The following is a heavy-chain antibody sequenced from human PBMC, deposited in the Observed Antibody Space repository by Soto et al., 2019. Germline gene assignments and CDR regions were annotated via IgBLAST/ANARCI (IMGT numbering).Heavy chain of an antibody. V-gene: IGHV4-59*01. CDR3: ARGFGDLGPSFFGMDV. CDR1: GSSIXAYX. J-gene: IGHJ6*02. Sequence: QLQLQESGPGLVKASETLSLTCTVSGSSIXAYXXXXXXXXXGHKLEWIGYLYDGGTTDYNPALKSRVTISGDTSKNNFSLNLRSVTAADTAVYYCARGFGDLGPSFFGMDVWGQGTTVIVSS. D-gene: IGHD3-10*01. CDR2: LYDGGTT.